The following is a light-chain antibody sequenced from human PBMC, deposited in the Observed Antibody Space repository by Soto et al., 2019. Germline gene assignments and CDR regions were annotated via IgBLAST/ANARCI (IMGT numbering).Light chain of an antibody. CDR3: HQYGSSPPT. Sequence: EIVLTQSPGTLSLSPGERATLSCRASRSVTNNYVAWYQRKPGQAPRLLIYGAFSRATDIPGRFSGTGSGTDFSLTITRLEPEDFAVYYCHQYGSSPPTFGQGTKVEI. CDR2: GAF. CDR1: RSVTNNY. V-gene: IGKV3-20*01. J-gene: IGKJ1*01.